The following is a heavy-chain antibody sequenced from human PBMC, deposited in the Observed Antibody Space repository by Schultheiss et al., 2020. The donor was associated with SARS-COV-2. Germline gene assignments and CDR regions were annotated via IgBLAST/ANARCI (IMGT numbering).Heavy chain of an antibody. V-gene: IGHV4-34*01. CDR2: INHSGST. Sequence: GSLRLSCAASGFTVSSNHMSWVRQAPGKGLEWIGEINHSGSTNYNPSLKSRVTISVDTSKNQFSLKLSSVTAADTAVYYCARTAAQIVVVMKAFDIWGQGTMVTVSS. D-gene: IGHD3-22*01. CDR3: ARTAAQIVVVMKAFDI. J-gene: IGHJ3*02. CDR1: GFTVSSNH.